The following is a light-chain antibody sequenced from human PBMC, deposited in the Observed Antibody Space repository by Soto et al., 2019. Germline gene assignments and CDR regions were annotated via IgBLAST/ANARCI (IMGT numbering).Light chain of an antibody. Sequence: VLTQPPSVSGAPGQRVTISCTGGSSNIGAGFDVHWYQQFPGAAPKLLIYANSNRPSGVPDRFSGSKSGTSASLAITGLQAEDEADYSCQSYDSSLSASVFGTGTKVTVL. J-gene: IGLJ1*01. CDR2: ANS. CDR1: SSNIGAGFD. V-gene: IGLV1-40*01. CDR3: QSYDSSLSASV.